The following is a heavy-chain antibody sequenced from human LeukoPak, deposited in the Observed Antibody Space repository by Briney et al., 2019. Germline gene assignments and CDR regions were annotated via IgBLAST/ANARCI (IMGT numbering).Heavy chain of an antibody. V-gene: IGHV4-61*02. CDR3: TKGGELMNY. Sequence: SETLSLTCTVSGGSVSSGNYYWTWIRQPAGKGLEWIGRIYTSGSTNYNPSLKSRVTISINASKNQFSLRLSSVTAADTAVYYCTKGGELMNYWGQGTLVTVSS. CDR2: IYTSGST. CDR1: GGSVSSGNYY. D-gene: IGHD1-26*01. J-gene: IGHJ4*02.